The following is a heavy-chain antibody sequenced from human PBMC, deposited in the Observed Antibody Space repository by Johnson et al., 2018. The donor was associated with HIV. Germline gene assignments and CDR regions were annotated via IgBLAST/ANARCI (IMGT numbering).Heavy chain of an antibody. D-gene: IGHD2-15*01. CDR3: ARELPGGDAFDI. J-gene: IGHJ3*02. CDR1: GVTFSDYY. V-gene: IGHV3-11*04. CDR2: ISSGGSTK. Sequence: VQLVESGGGLVQPGRSLRLSCAASGVTFSDYYMSWIRQAPGKGLEWISYISSGGSTKYYADSVKGRFTISRDNAKNSLYLQMNSLRAEDTAVYYCARELPGGDAFDIWGQGTMVTVAS.